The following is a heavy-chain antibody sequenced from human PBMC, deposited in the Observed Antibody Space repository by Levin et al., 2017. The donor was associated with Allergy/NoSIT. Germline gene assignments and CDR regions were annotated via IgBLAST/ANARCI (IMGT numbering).Heavy chain of an antibody. CDR1: GFTFSTYA. CDR3: ARSKPSYYYDSTGYSFDY. J-gene: IGHJ4*02. Sequence: LSLPCAASGFTFSTYAMSWVRQAPGKGLEWVSTFTGSGGRTNYADSVKGRFTISRDNSKNTLFLQMNSLRAEDTAVYYCARSKPSYYYDSTGYSFDYWGQGTLVTVSS. D-gene: IGHD3-22*01. CDR2: FTGSGGRT. V-gene: IGHV3-23*01.